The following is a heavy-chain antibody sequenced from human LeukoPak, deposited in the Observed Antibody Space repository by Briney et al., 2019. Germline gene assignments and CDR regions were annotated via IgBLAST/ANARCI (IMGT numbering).Heavy chain of an antibody. D-gene: IGHD3-22*01. V-gene: IGHV4-31*11. CDR2: IYYSGST. CDR3: ASLVGRYSSGLYYYYFDY. CDR1: GGSISSGGYY. Sequence: SETLSLTCAVSGGSISSGGYYWSWIRQHPGKGLEWIGYIYYSGSTYYNPSLKSRVTISVDTSKNQFSLKLSSVTAADTAVYYCASLVGRYSSGLYYYYFDYWGQGTLVTVSS. J-gene: IGHJ4*02.